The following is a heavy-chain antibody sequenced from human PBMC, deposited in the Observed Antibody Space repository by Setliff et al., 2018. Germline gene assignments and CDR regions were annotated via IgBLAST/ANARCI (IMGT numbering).Heavy chain of an antibody. V-gene: IGHV4-4*09. D-gene: IGHD3-22*01. J-gene: IGHJ4*02. Sequence: KPSETLSLTCTVAGGSISRYYWSWIRQPPGKGLEWIGYIYTSGSTNYNPSLKSRVTISVDTSKNQFSLELTSVTAADTGVYYCAKDTHYYASSGYYCFDYWGQGTLVTVSS. CDR3: AKDTHYYASSGYYCFDY. CDR2: IYTSGST. CDR1: GGSISRYY.